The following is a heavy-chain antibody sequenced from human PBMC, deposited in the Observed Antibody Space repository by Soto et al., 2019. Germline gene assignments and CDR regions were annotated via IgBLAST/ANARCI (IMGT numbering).Heavy chain of an antibody. V-gene: IGHV4-31*03. CDR1: GGSISSGGYY. CDR3: ARDRYYDSSGLNWFDP. J-gene: IGHJ5*02. Sequence: PSETLSLTCTVSGGSISSGGYYWSWIRQHPGKGLEWIGYIYYSGSTYYNPSLKNRVTISVDTSKNQFSLKLSSVTATDTAVYNCARDRYYDSSGLNWFDPWGQGTLVTVSS. D-gene: IGHD3-22*01. CDR2: IYYSGST.